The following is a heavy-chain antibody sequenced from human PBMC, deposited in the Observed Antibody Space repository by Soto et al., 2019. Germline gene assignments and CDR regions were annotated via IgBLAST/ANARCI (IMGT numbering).Heavy chain of an antibody. Sequence: QVQLVESGGGVVQPGRSLRLSCAASGFIFNTYGMHWVRQAPGKGLEWVAVIWYDRSNKYYADSVKGGFTISRDNSKNTLYLQMNSLRGEDTAVYYCARGGLLLDYWGQGTLVTVSS. V-gene: IGHV3-33*01. CDR2: IWYDRSNK. J-gene: IGHJ4*02. D-gene: IGHD2-21*01. CDR3: ARGGLLLDY. CDR1: GFIFNTYG.